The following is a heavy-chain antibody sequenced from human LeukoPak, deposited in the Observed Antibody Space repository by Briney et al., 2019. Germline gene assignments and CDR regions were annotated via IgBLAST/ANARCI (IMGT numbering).Heavy chain of an antibody. CDR1: GYTFTGYY. D-gene: IGHD6-19*01. CDR3: ARDDTMYSSGWPTY. CDR2: INPNSGGT. J-gene: IGHJ4*02. Sequence: VASVKVSCKASGYTFTGYYMHWVRQAPGQGLEWMGWINPNSGGTNYAQKFQGRVTMTRDTSISTAYMELSRLRSDDTAVYYCARDDTMYSSGWPTYWGQGTLVTVSS. V-gene: IGHV1-2*02.